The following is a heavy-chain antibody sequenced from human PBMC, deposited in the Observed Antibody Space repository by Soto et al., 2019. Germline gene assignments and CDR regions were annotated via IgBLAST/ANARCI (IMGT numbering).Heavy chain of an antibody. Sequence: GGSLRLSCSASGFTFSSYAMHWVRQAPGKGLEYVSGINSNGGSTYYADSVKGRFTISRDNSKNTLYLQMSSLRAEDTAVYYCVKGAPILATLTTFDYWGQGTLVTVSS. V-gene: IGHV3-64D*08. CDR1: GFTFSSYA. CDR3: VKGAPILATLTTFDY. CDR2: INSNGGST. D-gene: IGHD4-17*01. J-gene: IGHJ4*02.